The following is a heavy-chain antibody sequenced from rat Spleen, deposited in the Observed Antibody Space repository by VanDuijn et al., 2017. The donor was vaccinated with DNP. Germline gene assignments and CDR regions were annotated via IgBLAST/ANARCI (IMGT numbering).Heavy chain of an antibody. V-gene: IGHV5-25*01. CDR3: ARHEDYSASFDY. J-gene: IGHJ2*01. CDR1: GFTFSNYD. Sequence: EVQLVESGGGLVQPGRSLKLSCAASGFTFSNYDMAWVRQAPTKGLEWVAAIDSSGGTTYYRDSVKGRFTVSRDNAKSILYLQMNSLRSDDMATYYCARHEDYSASFDYWGQGVMVTVSS. D-gene: IGHD1-1*01. CDR2: IDSSGGTT.